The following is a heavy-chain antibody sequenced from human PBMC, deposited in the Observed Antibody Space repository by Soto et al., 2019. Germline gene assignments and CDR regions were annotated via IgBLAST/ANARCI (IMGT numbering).Heavy chain of an antibody. CDR3: ARDTLRIVGAGYFDY. V-gene: IGHV3-30-3*01. D-gene: IGHD1-26*01. CDR2: ISYDGSNK. J-gene: IGHJ4*02. Sequence: GGSLRLSCAASGFTFSSYAMHWVRQAPGKGLEWVAVISYDGSNKYYADPVKGRFTISRDNSKNTLYLQMNSLRAEDTAVYYCARDTLRIVGAGYFDYWGQGTLVTVSS. CDR1: GFTFSSYA.